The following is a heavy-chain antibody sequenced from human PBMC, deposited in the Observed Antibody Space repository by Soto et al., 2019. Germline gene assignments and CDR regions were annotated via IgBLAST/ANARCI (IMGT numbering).Heavy chain of an antibody. Sequence: QVQLVQSGAEVKKPGASVKVSCKASGYTFTSYGITWVRQAPGQWLEWMGWISAYNGNTNYAQQLQGRVTMTTDTYTSTAYMELRSLRSDATAVYYCARATIDFCSGRHDYWGQGTLVTVSS. J-gene: IGHJ4*02. D-gene: IGHD3-3*01. CDR3: ARATIDFCSGRHDY. CDR1: GYTFTSYG. CDR2: ISAYNGNT. V-gene: IGHV1-18*01.